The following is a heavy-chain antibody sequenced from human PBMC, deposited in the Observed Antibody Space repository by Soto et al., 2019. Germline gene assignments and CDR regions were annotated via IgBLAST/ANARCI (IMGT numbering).Heavy chain of an antibody. D-gene: IGHD2-8*02. CDR3: ARDKITGLFDY. J-gene: IGHJ4*02. CDR1: GGSFSRYY. CDR2: INHSGST. V-gene: IGHV4-34*01. Sequence: SETLSLTCAVYGGSFSRYYWTWIRQPPGTGLEWIGEINHSGSTNYNLSLKSRVTISVDTSKNQFSLKLTSVTAADTAVYYCARDKITGLFDYWGQGTLVTVSS.